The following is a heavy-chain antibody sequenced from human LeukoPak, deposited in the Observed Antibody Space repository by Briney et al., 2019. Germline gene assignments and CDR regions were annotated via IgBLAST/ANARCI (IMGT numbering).Heavy chain of an antibody. J-gene: IGHJ5*02. CDR3: ARESSGWYCNWFDP. V-gene: IGHV4-59*01. CDR2: IYYSGST. CDR1: GGSISSYY. D-gene: IGHD6-19*01. Sequence: SETLSLTCTVSGGSISSYYWSWIRQPPGKGLEWIGYIYYSGSTNYNPSLKSRVTISVDTSKNQFSLKLSSVTVADTAVYYGARESSGWYCNWFDPWGQETLVTVSS.